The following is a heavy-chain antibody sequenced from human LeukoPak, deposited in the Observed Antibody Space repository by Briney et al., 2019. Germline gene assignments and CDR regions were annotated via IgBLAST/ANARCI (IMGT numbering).Heavy chain of an antibody. D-gene: IGHD3-22*01. CDR3: AREYDSSGYPQRLDY. Sequence: ASVKVSCKASGGTFSSYAISWVRQAPGQGLEWMGRIIPIFGIANNAQKFQGRVTITADKSTSTAYMELSSLRSEDTAVYYCAREYDSSGYPQRLDYWGQGTLVSVSS. CDR2: IIPIFGIA. V-gene: IGHV1-69*04. J-gene: IGHJ4*02. CDR1: GGTFSSYA.